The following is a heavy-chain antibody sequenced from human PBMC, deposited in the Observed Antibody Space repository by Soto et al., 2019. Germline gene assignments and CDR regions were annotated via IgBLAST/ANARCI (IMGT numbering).Heavy chain of an antibody. CDR2: ISGSGGST. D-gene: IGHD1-26*01. CDR3: ATKLTRSVDY. J-gene: IGHJ4*02. V-gene: IGHV3-23*01. CDR1: GFAFSSYA. Sequence: GGSLRLSCAASGFAFSSYAMSWVRQAPGKGLEWVSAISGSGGSTYYADSVKGRFTISRDNSKNTLYLQMNSLRAEDTAVYYCATKLTRSVDYWGQGTLVTVSS.